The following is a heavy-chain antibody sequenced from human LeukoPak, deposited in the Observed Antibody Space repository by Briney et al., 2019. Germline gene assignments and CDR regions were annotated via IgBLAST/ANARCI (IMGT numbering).Heavy chain of an antibody. CDR2: INWNSDSI. Sequence: PGGSLRLSCAVSGFTFDDYAMHWVRQVPGKGLEWVSGINWNSDSIGYADSVKGRFTTSRDNAKNSLYLQMNSLRAEDTAVYYCAKDGVVPSGWQKLVGWFDPWGQGTLVTVSS. D-gene: IGHD6-19*01. CDR1: GFTFDDYA. V-gene: IGHV3-9*01. CDR3: AKDGVVPSGWQKLVGWFDP. J-gene: IGHJ5*02.